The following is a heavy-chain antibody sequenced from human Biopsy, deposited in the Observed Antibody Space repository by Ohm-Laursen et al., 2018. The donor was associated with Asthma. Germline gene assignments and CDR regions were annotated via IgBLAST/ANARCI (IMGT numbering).Heavy chain of an antibody. CDR1: GYTFINYA. CDR3: ARTYYDFLTGQVNDAFAM. J-gene: IGHJ3*02. CDR2: INAGNGNT. V-gene: IGHV1-3*01. D-gene: IGHD3-9*01. Sequence: GASVKVSCKVYGYTFINYAIHWVRQAPGQRIEWMGWINAGNGNTKYSQKFQGRVTISRDTSASTAYMDLSSLRSEDTAVYYCARTYYDFLTGQVNDAFAMWGQGTMVTVSS.